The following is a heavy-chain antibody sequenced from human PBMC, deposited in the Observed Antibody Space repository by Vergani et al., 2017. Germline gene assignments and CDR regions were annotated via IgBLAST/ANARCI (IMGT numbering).Heavy chain of an antibody. CDR3: ARMEGYDKGDAFRIGYFDS. V-gene: IGHV4-31*03. CDR1: GDSISSGVYY. Sequence: QVQLQESGPGLVKPSQTLSLTCSVSGDSISSGVYYWNWIRQHPGKGLEWIGYIYSTGSTHHNPSLRRRINMSVDTSKNQFSLKLNSVTAADTAMYYCARMEGYDKGDAFRIGYFDSWGPGILVTVSS. CDR2: IYSTGST. D-gene: IGHD3-22*01. J-gene: IGHJ4*02.